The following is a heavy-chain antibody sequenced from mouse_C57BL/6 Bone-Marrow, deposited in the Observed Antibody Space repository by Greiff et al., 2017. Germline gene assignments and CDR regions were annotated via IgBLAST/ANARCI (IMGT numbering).Heavy chain of an antibody. CDR1: GYTFTSYT. D-gene: IGHD2-3*01. J-gene: IGHJ2*01. CDR2: INPSSGYT. CDR3: ARYELYFDY. V-gene: IGHV1-4*01. Sequence: QVQLQHSGAELARPGASVKMSCKASGYTFTSYTMHWVKQRPEQGLEWIGYINPSSGYTKYNQKFKDKATLTADKSSSTAYMQLSSLTSEDSAVYYCARYELYFDYWGQGTTLTVSS.